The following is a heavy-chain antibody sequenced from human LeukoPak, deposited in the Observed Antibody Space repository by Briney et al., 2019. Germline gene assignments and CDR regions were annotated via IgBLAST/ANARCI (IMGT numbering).Heavy chain of an antibody. CDR3: ARASSDYSQSWFAP. CDR1: GASISTFY. D-gene: IGHD4-17*01. V-gene: IGHV4-4*07. CDR2: ISASGTA. J-gene: IGHJ5*02. Sequence: SETLSLTCSVSGASISTFYWSWIRQPAGKGLEWIGHISASGTARYNPSLKSRVTMSLDTSKNQISLKPSSVTAADTAVYYCARASSDYSQSWFAPWGQGTLVTVSS.